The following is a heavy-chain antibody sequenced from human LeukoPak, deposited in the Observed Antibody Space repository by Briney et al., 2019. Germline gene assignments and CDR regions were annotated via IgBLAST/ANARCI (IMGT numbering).Heavy chain of an antibody. Sequence: SETLSLTCTVSSGSLTGYYWSWIRQPPGKGLEWIAYVYATGTTNYNPSLKTRATISMDTSKNQLSLTLTSVTAADTAVYYCARHSYYGSGSSSGYYYYYYMDVWGKGTTVTISS. D-gene: IGHD3-10*01. CDR3: ARHSYYGSGSSSGYYYYYYMDV. V-gene: IGHV4-59*01. CDR2: VYATGTT. J-gene: IGHJ6*03. CDR1: SGSLTGYY.